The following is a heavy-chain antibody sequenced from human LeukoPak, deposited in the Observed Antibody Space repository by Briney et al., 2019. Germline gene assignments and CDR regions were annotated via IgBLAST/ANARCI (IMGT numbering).Heavy chain of an antibody. D-gene: IGHD6-19*01. Sequence: GGSLRLSCAASGFTFSSYSMNWVRQAPGKGLEWVSYISSSSSIIYYADSVKGRFTISRDNAKNSLYLQMNSLRDEDTAVYYCARAAGSSYSSAWRDWGQGTLVTVSS. CDR3: ARAAGSSYSSAWRD. CDR2: ISSSSSII. J-gene: IGHJ4*02. CDR1: GFTFSSYS. V-gene: IGHV3-48*02.